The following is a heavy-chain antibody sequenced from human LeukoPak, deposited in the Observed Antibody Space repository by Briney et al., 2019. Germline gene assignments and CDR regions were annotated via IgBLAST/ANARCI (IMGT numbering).Heavy chain of an antibody. CDR3: ARSRQASGLFSS. J-gene: IGHJ5*02. D-gene: IGHD3-10*01. CDR1: GYAIISGGFS. Sequence: PSQTLSLTCTVSGYAIISGGFSWNWIRQPPGKGVEWIGCIYDRGPAHYNRSRKRRFTISVDRPKNQLFLNVTSLTAEDTAVYYCARSRQASGLFSSWGQGTLVVVSS. CDR2: IYDRGPA. V-gene: IGHV4-30-2*01.